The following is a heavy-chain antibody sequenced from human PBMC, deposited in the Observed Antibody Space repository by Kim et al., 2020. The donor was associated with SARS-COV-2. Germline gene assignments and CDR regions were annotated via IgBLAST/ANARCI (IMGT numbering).Heavy chain of an antibody. CDR3: ARDPFWRSWFGELLPKYYYYYYGMDV. D-gene: IGHD3-10*01. J-gene: IGHJ6*02. Sequence: ASVKVSCKASGYTFTSYAMNWVRQAPGQGLEWMGWINTNTGNPTYAQGFTGRFVFSLDTSVSTAYLQICSLKAEDTAVYYCARDPFWRSWFGELLPKYYYYYYGMDVWGQGTTVTVSS. V-gene: IGHV7-4-1*01. CDR1: GYTFTSYA. CDR2: INTNTGNP.